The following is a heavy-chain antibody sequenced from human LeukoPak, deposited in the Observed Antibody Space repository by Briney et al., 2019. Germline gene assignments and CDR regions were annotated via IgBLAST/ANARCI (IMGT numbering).Heavy chain of an antibody. D-gene: IGHD3-16*01. CDR3: ARKTPGGPIDY. V-gene: IGHV5-51*04. CDR2: IHPGDSET. Sequence: GESLKISCKASEYSFTSFWIGWVRQMPGKGLEWVGIIHPGDSETRYSPSFQGQVTILADKPINTAYLQWSSLKASDTAMYYCARKTPGGPIDYWGQGTLVTVSA. J-gene: IGHJ4*02. CDR1: EYSFTSFW.